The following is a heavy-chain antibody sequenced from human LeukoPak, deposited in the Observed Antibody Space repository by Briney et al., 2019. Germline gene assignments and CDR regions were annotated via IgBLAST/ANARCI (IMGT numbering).Heavy chain of an antibody. V-gene: IGHV4-39*01. D-gene: IGHD3-16*02. CDR3: ASSRNHYVWGSYRYTVPYYFDY. CDR2: IYYSGST. Sequence: SETLSLTCTVSGGSISSSSYYWGWIRQPPGKGLERIGSIYYSGSTYYNPSLKSRVTISVDTSKNQFSLKLSSVTAADTAVYYCASSRNHYVWGSYRYTVPYYFDYWGQGTLVTVSS. CDR1: GGSISSSSYY. J-gene: IGHJ4*02.